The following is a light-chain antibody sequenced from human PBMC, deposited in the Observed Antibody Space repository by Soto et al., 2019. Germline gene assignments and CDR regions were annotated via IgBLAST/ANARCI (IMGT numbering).Light chain of an antibody. J-gene: IGLJ1*01. CDR1: SSDVGGYNY. CDR3: SSYTSSNAYV. CDR2: EVS. Sequence: QSVLTQPASVSGSPGQSITISCTGTSSDVGGYNYVSWYQHHPGKAPKLMIFEVSNRPPGVSYRFSGSKSVNTASLTISGLQAEDEADYYCSSYTSSNAYVFGTGTKVTV. V-gene: IGLV2-14*01.